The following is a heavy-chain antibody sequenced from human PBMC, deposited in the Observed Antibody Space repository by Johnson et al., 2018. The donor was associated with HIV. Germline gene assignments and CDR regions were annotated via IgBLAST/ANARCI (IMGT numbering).Heavy chain of an antibody. J-gene: IGHJ3*02. D-gene: IGHD6-19*01. V-gene: IGHV3-33*06. CDR2: VWYDGSNK. Sequence: QVQLVESGGGVVQPGRSLRLSCVASGFTFSNYGMHWVRQAPGKGLEWVAVVWYDGSNKYYADSVKGRFTIFRDNSENTLYLQMNRLRAEDTAVYFCAKDRSSGWYGRVDAFDIWGQGTMVTVSS. CDR3: AKDRSSGWYGRVDAFDI. CDR1: GFTFSNYG.